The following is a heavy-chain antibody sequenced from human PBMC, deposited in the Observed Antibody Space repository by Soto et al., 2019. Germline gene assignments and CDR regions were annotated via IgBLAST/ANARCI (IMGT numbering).Heavy chain of an antibody. D-gene: IGHD1-7*01. CDR2: INAGNGNT. V-gene: IGHV1-3*01. CDR3: ARAISHPGTTGYYFDY. Sequence: QVQLVQSGAEVKKPGASVKVSCKASGYTFTSYAMHWVRQAPGQRLEWMGWINAGNGNTKYSQKFQGRVTITRDTSASTAYMELNSLRSEDTAVYYCARAISHPGTTGYYFDYWGQGTLVTVSS. CDR1: GYTFTSYA. J-gene: IGHJ4*02.